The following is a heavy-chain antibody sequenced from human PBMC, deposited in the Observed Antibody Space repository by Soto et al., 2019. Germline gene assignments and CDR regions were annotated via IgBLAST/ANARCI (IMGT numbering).Heavy chain of an antibody. CDR3: AREADYYGSGSYYSLPPDY. CDR1: GYSFTSYW. J-gene: IGHJ4*02. V-gene: IGHV5-51*01. Sequence: GESLKISCKGSGYSFTSYWIGWVRQMPGKGLEWMGIIYPGDSDTRYSPSFQGQVTISADKSINTAYLQWSSLKASDTAMYYCAREADYYGSGSYYSLPPDYWGQGTLVTVSS. D-gene: IGHD3-10*01. CDR2: IYPGDSDT.